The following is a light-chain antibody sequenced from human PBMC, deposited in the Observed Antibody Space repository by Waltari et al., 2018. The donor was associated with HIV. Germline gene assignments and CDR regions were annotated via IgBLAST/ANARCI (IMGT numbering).Light chain of an antibody. CDR3: QSADSSGTYV. CDR2: HDT. CDR1: LLAQQY. V-gene: IGLV3-25*03. Sequence: ELIQPPSVSVSPGQTARITCSGDLLAQQYGYWYQQMPGLAPVLLIYHDTERPSGVPERFAGSSSGTTFTLTISGVQAEDEADYYCQSADSSGTYVFGTGTKVTVL. J-gene: IGLJ1*01.